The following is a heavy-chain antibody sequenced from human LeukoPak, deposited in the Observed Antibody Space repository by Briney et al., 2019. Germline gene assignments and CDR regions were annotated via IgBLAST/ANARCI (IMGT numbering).Heavy chain of an antibody. J-gene: IGHJ5*02. CDR3: ARGRNKWQQLIRFDP. Sequence: GASVKVSCKASGYTFTSYGISWVRQAPGQGLEWMGWMNPNSGNTGYAQKFQGRVTMTRNTSISTAYMELSSLRSEDTAVYYCARGRNKWQQLIRFDPWGQGTLVTVSS. D-gene: IGHD6-13*01. CDR1: GYTFTSYG. V-gene: IGHV1-8*02. CDR2: MNPNSGNT.